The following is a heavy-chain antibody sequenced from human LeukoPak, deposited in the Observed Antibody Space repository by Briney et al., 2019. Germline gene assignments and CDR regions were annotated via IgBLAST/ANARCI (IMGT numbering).Heavy chain of an antibody. CDR2: IIPNTGGT. V-gene: IGHV1-2*02. Sequence: GASVKVSCKASGYTFTGYYVHWVRQAPGQGLEWMGYIIPNTGGTNYAQNFQGRVTMTRDTSISTAYMELSSLRSDDTAVYFCARGLNYGDYGMFDSWGQGTLVTVSS. J-gene: IGHJ4*02. CDR1: GYTFTGYY. D-gene: IGHD4-17*01. CDR3: ARGLNYGDYGMFDS.